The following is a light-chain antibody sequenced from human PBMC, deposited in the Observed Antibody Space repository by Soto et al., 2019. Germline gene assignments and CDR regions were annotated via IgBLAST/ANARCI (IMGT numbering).Light chain of an antibody. CDR1: QSISTY. J-gene: IGKJ2*01. CDR3: QQSYSTPPT. Sequence: DIQMTQSPSSLSASVGDRVTITCRASQSISTYLSWYQQKPGKAPKLLIYGASNVESGVPSRFSGSGSGTDFTLTISSLQPEDFAIYYCQQSYSTPPTFGQGTKLEIK. V-gene: IGKV1-39*01. CDR2: GAS.